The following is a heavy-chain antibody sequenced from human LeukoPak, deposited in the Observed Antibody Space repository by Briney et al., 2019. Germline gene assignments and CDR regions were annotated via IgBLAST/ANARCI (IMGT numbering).Heavy chain of an antibody. Sequence: GASVKVSCKASRYTFTGSYIRWVRQAPGQGLEWMGRINPNSGDTNYAQKFQGRVTMSRDTSISTAYMELSRLRSDDTAVYYCAREINSSAYYWGQGTLVTVSS. CDR3: AREINSSAYY. CDR1: RYTFTGSY. D-gene: IGHD3-22*01. J-gene: IGHJ4*02. V-gene: IGHV1-2*06. CDR2: INPNSGDT.